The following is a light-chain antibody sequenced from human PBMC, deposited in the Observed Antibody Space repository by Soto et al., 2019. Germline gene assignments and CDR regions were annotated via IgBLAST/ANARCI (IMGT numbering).Light chain of an antibody. Sequence: QSVLTQPPSASGTPGQRVTISCSGSSFNIGSNTVNWYQQFPGTAPKLLICSNNQRPSGVPDRFSGSKSGTSDSLAISGLQSEDEADYFCGAWDDSLDGVVFGGGTKLTVL. CDR1: SFNIGSNT. J-gene: IGLJ2*01. CDR3: GAWDDSLDGVV. CDR2: SNN. V-gene: IGLV1-44*01.